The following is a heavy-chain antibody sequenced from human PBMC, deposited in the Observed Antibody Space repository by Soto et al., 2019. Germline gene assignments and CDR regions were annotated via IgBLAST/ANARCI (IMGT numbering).Heavy chain of an antibody. CDR2: ISWNSGTI. Sequence: EVQLVESGGGLVQPGRSLRLSCAASGFIFDDYAMHWVRQAPGKGLEWVSSISWNSGTIVYADSVKGRFTTSRDNAQNSLYLQMNSLRTVDTAFYYCTKGRSTSCFAPVDYWGQGTLVTVSS. CDR3: TKGRSTSCFAPVDY. V-gene: IGHV3-9*01. CDR1: GFIFDDYA. D-gene: IGHD2-2*01. J-gene: IGHJ4*02.